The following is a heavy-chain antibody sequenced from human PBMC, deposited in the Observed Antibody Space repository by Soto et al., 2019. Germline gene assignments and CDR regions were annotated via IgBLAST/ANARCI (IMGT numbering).Heavy chain of an antibody. CDR3: ARDSGAKLSSS. Sequence: ASVKVSCKASGGTFSSYRFNWVRQARGQGLKWLGGIVPIYRTADYAQKFQGRVTITADESTRTVYLELSSLKSQDTALYYCARDSGAKLSSSWGQGTLVTVYS. CDR1: GGTFSSYR. V-gene: IGHV1-69*13. J-gene: IGHJ4*02. CDR2: IVPIYRTA. D-gene: IGHD6-13*01.